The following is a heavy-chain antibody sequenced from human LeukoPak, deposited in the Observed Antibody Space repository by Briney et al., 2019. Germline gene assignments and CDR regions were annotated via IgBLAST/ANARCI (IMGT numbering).Heavy chain of an antibody. CDR1: GFTFRSYW. CDR3: ARSYSSSWYRDSYYHYMDV. J-gene: IGHJ6*03. CDR2: INSDGSST. D-gene: IGHD6-13*01. Sequence: PGGSLRLSCAASGFTFRSYWMHWVRQAPGKGLVWVSRINSDGSSTSYADSVKGRFTISRDNAKNTLYLQMNSLRAEDTAVYYCARSYSSSWYRDSYYHYMDVWGKGTTVTVSS. V-gene: IGHV3-74*01.